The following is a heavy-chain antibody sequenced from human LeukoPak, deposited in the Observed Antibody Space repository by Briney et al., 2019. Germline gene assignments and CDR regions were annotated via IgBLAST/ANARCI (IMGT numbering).Heavy chain of an antibody. Sequence: ASVKVSCRVSGYTLTELSMHWVRQAPGKGLEWMGSFDPDDGKTIYAQKFQGRVTMTEDTSTDTAYMELSSLRSDDTAVYYCARDKPTVTTPNWFDPWGQGTLVTVSS. D-gene: IGHD4-17*01. J-gene: IGHJ5*02. CDR2: FDPDDGKT. CDR3: ARDKPTVTTPNWFDP. CDR1: GYTLTELS. V-gene: IGHV1-24*01.